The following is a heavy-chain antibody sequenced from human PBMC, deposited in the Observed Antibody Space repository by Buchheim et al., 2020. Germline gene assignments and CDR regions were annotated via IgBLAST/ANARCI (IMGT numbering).Heavy chain of an antibody. CDR3: ARGSSGWYPTSTGPHY. CDR2: INPSGGST. V-gene: IGHV1-46*03. Sequence: QVQLVQSGAEVKKPGASVKVSCKASGYTFTSYYMHWVRQAPGQGLEWMGIINPSGGSTSYAQKFQGKVTMTRDTSTSTAYIGLGSLGSEDTAVYYCARGSSGWYPTSTGPHYWGQGTL. CDR1: GYTFTSYY. J-gene: IGHJ4*02. D-gene: IGHD6-19*01.